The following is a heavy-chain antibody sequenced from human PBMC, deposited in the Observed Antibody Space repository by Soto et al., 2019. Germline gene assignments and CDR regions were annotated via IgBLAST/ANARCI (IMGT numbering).Heavy chain of an antibody. V-gene: IGHV3-30*18. D-gene: IGHD3-3*01. CDR1: GFTFSSYG. CDR2: ISYDGSNK. Sequence: QVQLVESGGGVVQPGRSLRLSCAASGFTFSSYGMHWVRQAPGKGLEWVAVISYDGSNKYYADSVKGRFTISRDNSKKTLYLQMNSLGAEDTAVYYCAKDAHHSDFWSGADYYYYYYMDVWGKGTTVTVSS. CDR3: AKDAHHSDFWSGADYYYYYYMDV. J-gene: IGHJ6*03.